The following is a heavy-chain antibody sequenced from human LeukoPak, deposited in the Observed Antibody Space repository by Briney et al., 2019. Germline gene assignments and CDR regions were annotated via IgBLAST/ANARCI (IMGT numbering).Heavy chain of an antibody. CDR2: IWYDGSNK. D-gene: IGHD3-22*01. V-gene: IGHV3-33*01. CDR3: ARGDYYDSSGYYFPDAFDI. Sequence: GRSLRLSCAASGFTFSSYGMHWVRQAPGKGLEWVAVIWYDGSNKYYVDSVQGRFTISRDNSKDTLYLQMSSLRAEDTAVYYCARGDYYDSSGYYFPDAFDIWGQGTMVTVSS. CDR1: GFTFSSYG. J-gene: IGHJ3*02.